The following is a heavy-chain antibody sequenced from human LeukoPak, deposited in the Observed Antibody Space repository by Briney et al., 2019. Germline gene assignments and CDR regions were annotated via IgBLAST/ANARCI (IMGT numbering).Heavy chain of an antibody. CDR2: ISSTSGTI. V-gene: IGHV3-48*01. J-gene: IGHJ4*02. D-gene: IGHD4-23*01. CDR3: ASLASAEVVTPPDY. CDR1: RFTFSSYS. Sequence: GGSLRLSCAASRFTFSSYSMNWVRQAPGKGLEWLSYISSTSGTIYYADSVKGRFTISRDNSKNTLYLQMNSLRAEDTAVYYCASLASAEVVTPPDYWGQGTLVTVSS.